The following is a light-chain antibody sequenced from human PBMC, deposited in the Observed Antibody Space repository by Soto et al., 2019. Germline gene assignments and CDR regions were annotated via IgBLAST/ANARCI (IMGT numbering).Light chain of an antibody. CDR2: GAS. CDR1: QSVSSN. V-gene: IGKV3-15*01. CDR3: QQYNTWPPLT. Sequence: EIVMTQSPATLSVSPGERATLSCRASQSVSSNLAWYQQKPGQAPRLLIYGASTRATGIPARFTGSGSGTAFTLTISSLQSEDFEVYYCQQYNTWPPLTFGGGTKVEIK. J-gene: IGKJ4*01.